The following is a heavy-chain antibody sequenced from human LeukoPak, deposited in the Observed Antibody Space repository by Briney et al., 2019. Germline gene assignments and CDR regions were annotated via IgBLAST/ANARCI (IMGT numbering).Heavy chain of an antibody. J-gene: IGHJ4*02. CDR2: IWYDGSNK. CDR1: GFTFSSYG. V-gene: IGHV3-33*06. D-gene: IGHD3-22*01. Sequence: GGSLRLSCAASGFTFSSYGMHWVRQAPGKGLEWVAVIWYDGSNKYYADSVKGRFTISRDNSKNTLYLQMNSLRAEDTAVYYCAKDSGSLFDYWGQGTLATVSS. CDR3: AKDSGSLFDY.